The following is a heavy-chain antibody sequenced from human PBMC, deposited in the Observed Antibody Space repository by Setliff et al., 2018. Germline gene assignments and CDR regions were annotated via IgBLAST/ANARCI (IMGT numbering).Heavy chain of an antibody. J-gene: IGHJ4*02. CDR1: GFTFGDYA. D-gene: IGHD2-15*01. V-gene: IGHV3-49*04. Sequence: GGSLRLSCTASGFTFGDYAMSWVRQAPGKGLEWVGFIRSKTYGGTADYVASVKGRFTISRDNSKNTLYLQMNSLRPEDTAVYYCARTCSGSGCYAGLESWGQGTPVTVSS. CDR2: IRSKTYGGTA. CDR3: ARTCSGSGCYAGLES.